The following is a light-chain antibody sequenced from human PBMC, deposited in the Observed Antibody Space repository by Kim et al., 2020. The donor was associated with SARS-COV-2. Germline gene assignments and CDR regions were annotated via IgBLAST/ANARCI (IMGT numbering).Light chain of an antibody. J-gene: IGLJ1*01. Sequence: VSPGQPAKITCSGAALPKQYAYWYQQKSGQALLLILFNETGRPSGIPVSFAGSNSVTTVTRTISGVQAEDEADYYCLSADDSGTYVFGTGTKGTFL. CDR3: LSADDSGTYV. CDR2: NET. V-gene: IGLV3-25*03. CDR1: ALPKQY.